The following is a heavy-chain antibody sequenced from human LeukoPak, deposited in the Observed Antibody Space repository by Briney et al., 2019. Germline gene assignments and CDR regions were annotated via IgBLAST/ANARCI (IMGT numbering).Heavy chain of an antibody. V-gene: IGHV4-4*02. CDR1: GVSMSSNNW. CDR2: IHESGST. Sequence: SETLSLTCAVSGVSMSSNNWWSWVRQPPGKGLEWIGEIHESGSTNYNPSLKSRVTISVDKSKDQFSLKLSSVTAADTAVYYCARHEGFPQKDWGQGTQVNVS. CDR3: ARHEGFPQKD. J-gene: IGHJ4*02.